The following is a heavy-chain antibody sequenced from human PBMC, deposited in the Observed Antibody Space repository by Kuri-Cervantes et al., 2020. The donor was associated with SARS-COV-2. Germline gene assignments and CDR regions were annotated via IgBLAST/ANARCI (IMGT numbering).Heavy chain of an antibody. CDR1: GFIFSDYY. D-gene: IGHD6-13*01. J-gene: IGHJ4*02. Sequence: GGSLRLSCTASGFIFSDYYMTWIRQAPGKGLEWVAVISYDGSNKYYADSVKGRFTISRDNSKNTLYLQMNSLRAEDTAVYYCASRYSSSWYAVDYWGQGTLVTVSS. V-gene: IGHV3-30*03. CDR3: ASRYSSSWYAVDY. CDR2: ISYDGSNK.